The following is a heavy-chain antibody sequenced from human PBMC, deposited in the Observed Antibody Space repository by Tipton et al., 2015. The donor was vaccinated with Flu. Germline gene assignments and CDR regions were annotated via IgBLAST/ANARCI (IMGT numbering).Heavy chain of an antibody. V-gene: IGHV4-38-2*02. J-gene: IGHJ4*02. CDR1: ADSISSDYY. Sequence: TLSLTCTISADSISSDYYWGWIRQPPGKGLEWIGNVFRTGTTYRNPSLKSRVTISIDRSKNQFSLKLFSVTAADTAVYYCSRSTYYYGSGSSDYWGQGTLVAVSS. CDR3: SRSTYYYGSGSSDY. D-gene: IGHD3-10*01. CDR2: VFRTGTT.